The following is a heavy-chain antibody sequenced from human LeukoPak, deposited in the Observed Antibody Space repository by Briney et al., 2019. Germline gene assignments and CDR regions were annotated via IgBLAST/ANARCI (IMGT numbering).Heavy chain of an antibody. CDR2: IKSDGKT. CDR3: ARAPSEIGGYYPEYFRH. Sequence: GGSLRLSCAASGFSFSSYWMHWVRQAPGKGLVWVSRIKSDGKTNYADSVKGRFTISRDNAKNTVSLQMNSLRAEDTGVYYCARAPSEIGGYYPEYFRHWGQGTLVTVS. CDR1: GFSFSSYW. V-gene: IGHV3-74*01. J-gene: IGHJ1*01. D-gene: IGHD3-22*01.